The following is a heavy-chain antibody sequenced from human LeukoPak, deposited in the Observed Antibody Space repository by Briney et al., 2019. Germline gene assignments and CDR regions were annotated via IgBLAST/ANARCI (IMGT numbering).Heavy chain of an antibody. V-gene: IGHV5-51*01. J-gene: IGHJ4*02. Sequence: GESPKISCKGSGYSFTSYWIGWVRQMPGKGLEWMGIIYPGDSDTRYSPSFQGQVTISADKSTSTAYLQWSSLKASDTAMYYCARRGSDRYDSRPVDYWGQGTLVTVSS. D-gene: IGHD3-22*01. CDR1: GYSFTSYW. CDR3: ARRGSDRYDSRPVDY. CDR2: IYPGDSDT.